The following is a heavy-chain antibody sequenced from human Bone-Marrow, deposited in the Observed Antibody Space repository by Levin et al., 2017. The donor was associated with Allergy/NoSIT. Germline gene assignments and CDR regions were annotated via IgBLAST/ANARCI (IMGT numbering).Heavy chain of an antibody. Sequence: PGGSLRLSCKASGYTFTGYYMHWVRQAPGQGPEWMGWINPKSGGTKYAQKFQGRVTMTRDTSISTAYMELRRLRSGDTAVYYCARDLGGDSYAFDIWGQGTMVTVSS. V-gene: IGHV1-2*02. D-gene: IGHD2-21*01. J-gene: IGHJ3*02. CDR3: ARDLGGDSYAFDI. CDR1: GYTFTGYY. CDR2: INPKSGGT.